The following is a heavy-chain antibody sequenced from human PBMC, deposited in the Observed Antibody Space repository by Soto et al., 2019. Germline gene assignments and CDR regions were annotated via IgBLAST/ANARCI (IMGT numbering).Heavy chain of an antibody. CDR2: IYHSGST. D-gene: IGHD2-15*01. Sequence: QLQLQESGSGLVKPSQTLSLPSAVSGGPISRGGYSWSWFRQPPGKGLEWIGYIYHSGSTYYNPSLKSRVTISVDRSKNQFSLKLSSVTAADTAVYYCARGQVVAAQHWGQGTLVTVSS. J-gene: IGHJ4*02. CDR1: GGPISRGGYS. CDR3: ARGQVVAAQH. V-gene: IGHV4-30-2*01.